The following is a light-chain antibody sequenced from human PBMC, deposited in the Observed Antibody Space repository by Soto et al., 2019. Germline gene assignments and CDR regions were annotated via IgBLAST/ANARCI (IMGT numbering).Light chain of an antibody. V-gene: IGLV2-11*01. J-gene: IGLJ2*01. CDR3: CSYAGTFVV. CDR2: DVN. CDR1: SSDVGGYNY. Sequence: QSALTQPRSVSGSPGQSVTISCTGTSSDVGGYNYVSWYQQHPGKVPKLMIYDVNKRPPGVPDRFSGSKSGNTASLTISGLQAEDEADYYCCSYAGTFVVFGGGTKVTVL.